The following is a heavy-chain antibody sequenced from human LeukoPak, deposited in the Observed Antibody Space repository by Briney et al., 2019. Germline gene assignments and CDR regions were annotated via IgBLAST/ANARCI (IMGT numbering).Heavy chain of an antibody. D-gene: IGHD6-13*01. CDR2: INHSGST. J-gene: IGHJ5*02. CDR1: GGSFSGYY. V-gene: IGHV4-34*01. Sequence: PSETLSLTCAVYGGSFSGYYWSWIRQPPGKGLGWIGEINHSGSTNYNPSLKSRVTISVDTSKNQFSLKLSSVTAADTAVYYCARGSSSKNWFDPWGQGTLVTVSS. CDR3: ARGSSSKNWFDP.